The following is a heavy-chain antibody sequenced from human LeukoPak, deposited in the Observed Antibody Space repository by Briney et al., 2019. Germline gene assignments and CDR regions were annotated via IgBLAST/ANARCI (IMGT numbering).Heavy chain of an antibody. D-gene: IGHD1-20*01. CDR1: GGTFSSYA. V-gene: IGHV1-69*06. CDR2: IIPIFGTA. CDR3: ARYNSHGGAFDI. Sequence: GASVKVSCKASGGTFSSYAISWVRQAPGQGLEWMGGIIPIFGTANYAQKFQGRVTMTEDTSTDTAYMELSSLRSEDTAVYYCARYNSHGGAFDIWGQGTMVTVSS. J-gene: IGHJ3*02.